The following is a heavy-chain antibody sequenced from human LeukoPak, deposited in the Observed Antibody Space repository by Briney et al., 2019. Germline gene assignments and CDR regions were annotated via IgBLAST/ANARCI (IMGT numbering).Heavy chain of an antibody. CDR2: ISSSSSTI. CDR3: AREPVDY. Sequence: GGSLRLSCAASGFTFSSYEMNWVRQAPGKGLEWVSYISSSSSTIYYADAVKGRFTISRDNAKNSLYLQMNSLRAEDTAVYYCAREPVDYWGQGTLVTVSS. V-gene: IGHV3-48*01. CDR1: GFTFSSYE. J-gene: IGHJ4*02.